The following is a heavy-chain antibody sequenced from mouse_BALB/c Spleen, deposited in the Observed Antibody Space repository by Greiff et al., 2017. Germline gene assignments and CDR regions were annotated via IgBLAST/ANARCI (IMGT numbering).Heavy chain of an antibody. CDR1: GFTFSSFG. J-gene: IGHJ4*01. CDR3: ARTLYAMDY. Sequence: EVNVVESGGGLVQPGGSRKLSCAASGFTFSSFGMHWVRQAPEKGLEWVAYISSGSSTIYYADTVKGRFTISRDNPKNTLFLQMTSLRSEDTAMYYCARTLYAMDYWGQGTSVTVSS. V-gene: IGHV5-17*02. CDR2: ISSGSSTI. D-gene: IGHD5-1*01.